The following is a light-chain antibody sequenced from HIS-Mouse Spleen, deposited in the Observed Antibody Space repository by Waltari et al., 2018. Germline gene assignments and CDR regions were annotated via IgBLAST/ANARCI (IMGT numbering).Light chain of an antibody. Sequence: DIVMTQSPDSLAVSLGERATINCKSSQSVLYSSNNKNYLAWYQQKPGQPPKLLIYWASTRESGVLVRFSGSGSGTDFTLPISSLQAEDVAVYDCQQYFSTPRTFGQGTKVEIK. J-gene: IGKJ1*01. CDR1: QSVLYSSNNKNY. CDR3: QQYFSTPRT. CDR2: WAS. V-gene: IGKV4-1*01.